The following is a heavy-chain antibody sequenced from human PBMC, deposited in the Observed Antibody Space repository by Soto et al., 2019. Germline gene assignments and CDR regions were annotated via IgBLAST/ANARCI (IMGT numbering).Heavy chain of an antibody. CDR3: ARGLATLPRFAFDI. Sequence: SVPTLLNPTQTLTLTCCFSGFSLSTSGVGVGWIGQSPGKARECLSLIYFRGDEHYRPSLKRRLSITKNTSKNHVVLIMTNMDPVDTATYYCARGLATLPRFAFDIWGQGTMVTDSS. CDR1: GFSLSTSGVG. V-gene: IGHV2-5*01. CDR2: IYFRGDE. D-gene: IGHD6-6*01. J-gene: IGHJ3*02.